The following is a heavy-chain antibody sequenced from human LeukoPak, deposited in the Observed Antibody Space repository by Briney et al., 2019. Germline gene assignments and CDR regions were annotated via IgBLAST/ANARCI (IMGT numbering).Heavy chain of an antibody. V-gene: IGHV3-30*18. CDR3: AKDRRGSYGSNYFDY. J-gene: IGHJ4*02. CDR1: GFTFSSYG. CDR2: ISYDGSNK. Sequence: PGGSLRLSCAASGFTFSSYGMHWVRQAPGKGLEWVAVISYDGSNKYYADSVKGRFTISRDNSKNTLYLQMNSLRAEDTAVYYCAKDRRGSYGSNYFDYWGQGTLVTVSS. D-gene: IGHD1-26*01.